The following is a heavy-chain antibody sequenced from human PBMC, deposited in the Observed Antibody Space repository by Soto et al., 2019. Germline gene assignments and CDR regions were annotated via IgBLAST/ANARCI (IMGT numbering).Heavy chain of an antibody. CDR1: GFTFTSSA. CDR2: IVVGSGNT. V-gene: IGHV1-58*01. CDR3: AAESSAAAENTYYYYYYGMDV. Sequence: GAPVKVSCKASGFTFTSSAVQWVRQARGQRLEWIGWIVVGSGNTNYAQKFQERVTITRDMSTSTAYMELSSLRSEDTAVYYCAAESSAAAENTYYYYYYGMDVWGQGTTVTVSS. D-gene: IGHD6-13*01. J-gene: IGHJ6*02.